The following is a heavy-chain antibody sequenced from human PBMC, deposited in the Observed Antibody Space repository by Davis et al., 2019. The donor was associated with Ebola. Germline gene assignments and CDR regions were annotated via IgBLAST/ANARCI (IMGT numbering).Heavy chain of an antibody. CDR2: IKQDGSEI. V-gene: IGHV3-7*01. J-gene: IGHJ4*02. CDR3: ARDGSHYDFDY. Sequence: GGSLRLSCAVSGFTFSSYWMSWVRQAPGKGLEWVANIKQDGSEIHYADSVRGRFTISRDNAKNTVYLQMNSLRAEDTAVYYCARDGSHYDFDYWGQGTLVTVSS. D-gene: IGHD3-10*01. CDR1: GFTFSSYW.